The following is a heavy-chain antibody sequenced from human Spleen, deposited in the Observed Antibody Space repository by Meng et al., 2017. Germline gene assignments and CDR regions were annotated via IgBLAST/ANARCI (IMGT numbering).Heavy chain of an antibody. Sequence: GGSLRLSCAASGFTFDDYAMHWVRQAPGKGLEWVSGISWNSGSIGYADSVKGRFTISRDNAKNSLYLQMNSLRAEDMALYYCAKDMADSGSGSYDYWGQGTLVTVSS. CDR3: AKDMADSGSGSYDY. CDR1: GFTFDDYA. D-gene: IGHD3-10*01. CDR2: ISWNSGSI. J-gene: IGHJ4*02. V-gene: IGHV3-9*03.